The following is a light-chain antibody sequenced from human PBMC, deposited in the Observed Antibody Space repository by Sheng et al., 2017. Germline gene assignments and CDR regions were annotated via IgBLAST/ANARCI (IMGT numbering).Light chain of an antibody. V-gene: IGLV3-21*03. CDR2: DDR. CDR3: QIWDSGGDHPGMV. CDR1: HIGSKS. Sequence: SYQMTQPPSVSVAPGKTASITCGGDHIGSKSVHWYQQKAGQAPLLVLYDDRDRPSGIPERFSGSNSGNTATLTISRVEAGDEADYYCQIWDSGGDHPGMVFGGGTKADRP. J-gene: IGLJ2*01.